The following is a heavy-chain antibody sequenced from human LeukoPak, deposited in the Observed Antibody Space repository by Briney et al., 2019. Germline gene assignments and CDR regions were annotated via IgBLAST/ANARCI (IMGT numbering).Heavy chain of an antibody. CDR2: IIPIFGTA. J-gene: IGHJ4*02. V-gene: IGHV1-69*13. Sequence: SVKVSCKASGGTFISYAISWVRQAPGQGLEWMGGIIPIFGTANYAQKFQGRVTITADESTSTAYMELSSLRSEDTAVYYCARRVLRRGYSGYGGLDYWGQGTLVTVSS. D-gene: IGHD5-12*01. CDR1: GGTFISYA. CDR3: ARRVLRRGYSGYGGLDY.